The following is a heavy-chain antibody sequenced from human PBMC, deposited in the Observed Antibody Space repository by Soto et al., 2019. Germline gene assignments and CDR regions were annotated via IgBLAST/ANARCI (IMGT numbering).Heavy chain of an antibody. CDR1: GGTFSSYA. J-gene: IGHJ6*02. V-gene: IGHV1-69*01. CDR3: ARGMDIVVVPAAIRGYYYYYGMDV. D-gene: IGHD2-2*02. CDR2: IIPIFGTA. Sequence: QVQLVQSGAEVKKPGSSVKVSCKASGGTFSSYAISWVRQAPGQGLEWMGGIIPIFGTANYAQKFQGRVTITADESTSTAYMELSSLRSEDTAVYYCARGMDIVVVPAAIRGYYYYYGMDVWGQGTTFTVSS.